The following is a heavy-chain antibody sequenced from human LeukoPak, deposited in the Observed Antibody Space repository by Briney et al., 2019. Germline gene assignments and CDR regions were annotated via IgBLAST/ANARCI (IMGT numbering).Heavy chain of an antibody. CDR3: ARAGYSSGWYGGFDY. CDR1: GGTFSSYA. Sequence: SVKVSCKASGGTFSSYAISWVRQAPGQGLEWMGRIIPILGIANYAQKFQGRVTITADKSTSTAYMELSSLRSEDTAVYYCARAGYSSGWYGGFDYWGQGTLVTVS. D-gene: IGHD6-19*01. CDR2: IIPILGIA. J-gene: IGHJ4*02. V-gene: IGHV1-69*04.